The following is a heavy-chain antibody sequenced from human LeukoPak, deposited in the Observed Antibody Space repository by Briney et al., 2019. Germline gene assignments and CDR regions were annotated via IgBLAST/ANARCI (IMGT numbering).Heavy chain of an antibody. CDR2: TYTSGST. CDR1: GGSISSYY. Sequence: SETLSLTCTVSGGSISSYYWSWIRQPAGKGLEWIGRTYTSGSTNYNPSLKSRVTMSVDTSKNQFSLKLSSVTAADTAVYYCARDFRWLSQGYYYYYMDVWGKGTTVTISS. CDR3: ARDFRWLSQGYYYYYMDV. D-gene: IGHD6-19*01. V-gene: IGHV4-4*07. J-gene: IGHJ6*03.